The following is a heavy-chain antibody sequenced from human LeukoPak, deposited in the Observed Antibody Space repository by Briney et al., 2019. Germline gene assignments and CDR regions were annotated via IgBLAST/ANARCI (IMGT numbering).Heavy chain of an antibody. J-gene: IGHJ4*02. CDR3: ARTTYGDY. Sequence: GGSLRLSCAASGFTLGTYWMTWVRRAPRKGLEWAAALKEDGSETYYVDSVKGRFAISRDNAKNPLYLQMNSLRAEDTAVYYCARTTYGDYWGQGTLVTVSS. CDR1: GFTLGTYW. D-gene: IGHD1-1*01. CDR2: LKEDGSET. V-gene: IGHV3-7*02.